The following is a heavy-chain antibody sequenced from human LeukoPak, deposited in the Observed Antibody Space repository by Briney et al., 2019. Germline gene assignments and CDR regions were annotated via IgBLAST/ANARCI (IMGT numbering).Heavy chain of an antibody. J-gene: IGHJ4*02. V-gene: IGHV3-9*01. CDR3: ARRGSSWDHFDY. D-gene: IGHD6-13*01. CDR2: ISWNSGRI. Sequence: GGSLRLSCAASGFTFDDYAMHWVRQAPGKGLEWVSTISWNSGRIAYADSVKGRFTISRDNAKNSLYLQMNSLRAEDTALYYCARRGSSWDHFDYWGQGTLVTVSS. CDR1: GFTFDDYA.